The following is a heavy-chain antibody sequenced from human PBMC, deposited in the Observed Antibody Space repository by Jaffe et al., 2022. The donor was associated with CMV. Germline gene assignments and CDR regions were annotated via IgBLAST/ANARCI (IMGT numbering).Heavy chain of an antibody. CDR1: GFSLSTSGVG. D-gene: IGHD3-22*01. CDR2: IYWDDDK. J-gene: IGHJ3*02. Sequence: QITLKESGPTLVKPTQTLTLTCTFSGFSLSTSGVGVGWIRQPPGKALEWLALIYWDDDKRYSPSLKSRLTITKDTSKNQVVLTMTNMDPVDTATYYCAHINHPYYYDSSGYWGDAFDIWGQGTMVTVSS. V-gene: IGHV2-5*02. CDR3: AHINHPYYYDSSGYWGDAFDI.